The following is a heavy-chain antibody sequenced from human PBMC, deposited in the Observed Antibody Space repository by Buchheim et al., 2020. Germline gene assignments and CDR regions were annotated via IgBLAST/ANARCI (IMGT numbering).Heavy chain of an antibody. J-gene: IGHJ5*02. CDR2: IYYSGST. D-gene: IGHD1-26*01. CDR3: ARVVVGATNWFDP. CDR1: GGSVSSGSYY. V-gene: IGHV4-61*01. Sequence: QVQLQESGPGLVKPSETLSLTCTVSGGSVSSGSYYWGWIRQPPGKGLEWIGYIYYSGSTNYNPSLKSRVTISVDTSKNQFSLKLSSVTAADTAVYYCARVVVGATNWFDPWGQGTL.